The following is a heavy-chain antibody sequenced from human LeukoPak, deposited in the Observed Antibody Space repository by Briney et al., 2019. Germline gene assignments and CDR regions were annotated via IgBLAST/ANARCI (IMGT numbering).Heavy chain of an antibody. D-gene: IGHD3-3*01. Sequence: SGGSLRLSCAASGFTFSSYSMNRVRQAPGKGLEWVSSISSSSSYIYYADSVKGRFTISRDNAKNSLYLQMNSLRAEDTAVYYCARGDDFWSGYYWPFDYWGQGTLVTVSS. CDR3: ARGDDFWSGYYWPFDY. J-gene: IGHJ4*02. V-gene: IGHV3-21*01. CDR1: GFTFSSYS. CDR2: ISSSSSYI.